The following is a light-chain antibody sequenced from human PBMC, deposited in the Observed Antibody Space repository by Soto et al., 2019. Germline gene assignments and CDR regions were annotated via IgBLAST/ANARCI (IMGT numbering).Light chain of an antibody. Sequence: DIQMTQSPSSVSASVGDRVTITCRASQDVSSWLAWYQQKPGKAPKILIYATSSLQSGVPSRFSGSGSGTDFTLTISSLQPEDFATCYCQQSRNFPRTFGQGTKVEIK. CDR3: QQSRNFPRT. V-gene: IGKV1-12*01. CDR2: ATS. CDR1: QDVSSW. J-gene: IGKJ1*01.